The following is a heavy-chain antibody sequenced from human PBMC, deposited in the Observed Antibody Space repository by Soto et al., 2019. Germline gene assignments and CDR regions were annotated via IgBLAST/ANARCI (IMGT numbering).Heavy chain of an antibody. Sequence: QVQLQESGPGLVKPSETLSLTCTVSGGCLSGDYLTWIRQPPGKGLAWIGYLSYTGNTNYNPSLKSRVTISVDRSKIQFFLELRSVTAADTAVYYCERMDSSDYYRIDYWGQGTPVTVSS. CDR2: LSYTGNT. D-gene: IGHD3-22*01. CDR1: GGCLSGDY. V-gene: IGHV4-59*01. J-gene: IGHJ4*02. CDR3: ERMDSSDYYRIDY.